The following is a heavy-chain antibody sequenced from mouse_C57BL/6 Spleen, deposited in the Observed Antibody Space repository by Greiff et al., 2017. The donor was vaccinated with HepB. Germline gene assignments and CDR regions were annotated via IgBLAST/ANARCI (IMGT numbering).Heavy chain of an antibody. Sequence: VHVKQSGPELVKPGASVKISCKASGYTFTDYYMNWVKQSHGKSLEWIGDINPNNGGTSYNQKFKGKATLTVDKSSSTAYMELRSLTSEDSAVYYCARWDYYGSSYYFDYWGQGTTLTVSS. D-gene: IGHD1-1*01. J-gene: IGHJ2*01. V-gene: IGHV1-26*01. CDR1: GYTFTDYY. CDR2: INPNNGGT. CDR3: ARWDYYGSSYYFDY.